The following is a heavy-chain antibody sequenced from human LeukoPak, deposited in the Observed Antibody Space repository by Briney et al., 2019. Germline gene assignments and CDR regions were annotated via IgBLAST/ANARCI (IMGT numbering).Heavy chain of an antibody. D-gene: IGHD5-18*01. Sequence: SETLSLTCTVSGGSISSYYWSWIRQPPGKGLEWIGYIYYSGSTNYNPSLKSRVTISVDTSKNQFSLKLSSVTAADTAVYYCARLQLRSPLDYYGMDVWGQGTTVTVSS. V-gene: IGHV4-59*08. J-gene: IGHJ6*02. CDR3: ARLQLRSPLDYYGMDV. CDR2: IYYSGST. CDR1: GGSISSYY.